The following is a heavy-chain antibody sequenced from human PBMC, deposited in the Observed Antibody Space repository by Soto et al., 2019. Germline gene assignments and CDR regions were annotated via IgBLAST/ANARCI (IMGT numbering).Heavy chain of an antibody. CDR1: GFPFSSYG. CDR2: ISFDGSNK. Sequence: QVQLVESGGGVVQPGRSLRLSCAASGFPFSSYGMHWVRQAPGKGLGGGAVISFDGSNKYYADSVKGGFTISRDNSKNTLYLQMNSLRAEDTAVYYCAKDVIVGATTGLGDYYYYYGMDVWGQGTTVTVSS. J-gene: IGHJ6*02. CDR3: AKDVIVGATTGLGDYYYYYGMDV. D-gene: IGHD1-26*01. V-gene: IGHV3-30*18.